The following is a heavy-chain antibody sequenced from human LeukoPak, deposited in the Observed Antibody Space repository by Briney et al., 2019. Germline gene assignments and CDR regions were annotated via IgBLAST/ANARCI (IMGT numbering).Heavy chain of an antibody. V-gene: IGHV4-34*01. CDR1: GGSLSGYY. Sequence: SETLSLTCAVYGGSLSGYYWSWIRQSPGKGLEWIGEIDHSGSTNYNPSLKSRVTISVDTSKNQFSLKLSSVTAADTAVYYCARVRLYYDFWSGYYTGQYFQHWGQGTLVTVSS. CDR3: ARVRLYYDFWSGYYTGQYFQH. D-gene: IGHD3-3*01. CDR2: IDHSGST. J-gene: IGHJ1*01.